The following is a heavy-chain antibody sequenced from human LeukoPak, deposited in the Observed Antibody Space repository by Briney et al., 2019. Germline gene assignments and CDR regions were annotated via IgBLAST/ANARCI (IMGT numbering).Heavy chain of an antibody. Sequence: PGGSLRLSCAASGFSFNTFWMTWVRQAPGKGLEWVAVISYDGGNKYYADSVKGRFTISRDNSKNTLYLQMNSLGAEDTAVYYCVRGFPERQLYVFDIWGQGTMVTVSS. J-gene: IGHJ3*02. D-gene: IGHD1-1*01. V-gene: IGHV3-30*03. CDR2: ISYDGGNK. CDR1: GFSFNTFW. CDR3: VRGFPERQLYVFDI.